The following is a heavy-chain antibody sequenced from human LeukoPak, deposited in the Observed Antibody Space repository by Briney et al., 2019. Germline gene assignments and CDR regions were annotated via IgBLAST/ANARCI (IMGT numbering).Heavy chain of an antibody. D-gene: IGHD1-26*01. CDR1: GFSFSSFG. J-gene: IGHJ4*02. Sequence: GGSLRLSCAASGFSFSSFGMHWVRQAPGKGLEWVTVISYEGSNKDYATSVKGRFTISRENFKNTLDLQMNSLTAEDTAVYYCAKHHSGSYYGPFDSWGQGTLVTVSA. V-gene: IGHV3-30*18. CDR2: ISYEGSNK. CDR3: AKHHSGSYYGPFDS.